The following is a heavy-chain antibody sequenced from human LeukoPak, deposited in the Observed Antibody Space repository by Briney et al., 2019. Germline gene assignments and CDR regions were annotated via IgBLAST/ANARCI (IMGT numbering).Heavy chain of an antibody. Sequence: PGGSLRLSCAASGFTFSSYSMNWVRQAPGKGLEWVSYISSSSSTIYYADSVKGRFTISRDNAKNSLYLQMNSLRAEDTAVYYCARVKQQESGGDAFDIWGQGTMVTVSS. J-gene: IGHJ3*02. V-gene: IGHV3-48*01. CDR2: ISSSSSTI. CDR3: ARVKQQESGGDAFDI. CDR1: GFTFSSYS. D-gene: IGHD6-13*01.